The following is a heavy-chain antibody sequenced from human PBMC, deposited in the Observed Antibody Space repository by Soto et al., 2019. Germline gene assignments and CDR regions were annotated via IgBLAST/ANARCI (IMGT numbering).Heavy chain of an antibody. CDR1: GFTFSDYG. CDR2: ISYDGSIK. J-gene: IGHJ4*01. CDR3: PRASGYGSGNSVNHSLDC. Sequence: GGSLRLSCAGSGFTFSDYGMHWVRQAPGKGLEWVAIISYDGSIKYYGDSVKGRFTISRDYSQNTLYLQMNSLRPDDTAVYYCPRASGYGSGNSVNHSLDCWGRGPLVTFPS. D-gene: IGHD3-10*01. V-gene: IGHV3-30*03.